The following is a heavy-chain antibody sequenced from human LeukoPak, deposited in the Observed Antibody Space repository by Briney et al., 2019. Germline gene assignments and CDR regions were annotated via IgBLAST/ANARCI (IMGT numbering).Heavy chain of an antibody. CDR3: AEDTYYYGNN. Sequence: PGGSLRLSCAASGFTFSSYGMHWVRQAPGKGLEWVAFIRYDGSNKYYTDSVKGRFTISRDNSKNTLYLQMNSLRAEDTAVYYCAEDTYYYGNNWGQGTLVTVSS. D-gene: IGHD3-10*01. V-gene: IGHV3-30*02. CDR1: GFTFSSYG. CDR2: IRYDGSNK. J-gene: IGHJ4*02.